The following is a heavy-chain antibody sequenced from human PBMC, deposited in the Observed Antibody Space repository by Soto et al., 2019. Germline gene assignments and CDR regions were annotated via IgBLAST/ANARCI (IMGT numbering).Heavy chain of an antibody. J-gene: IGHJ4*02. CDR1: GFSFSSHS. CDR2: ISTTGSYI. CDR3: ARDSLVGSCSGGACYIR. D-gene: IGHD2-15*01. Sequence: EVQMEESGGGLVKPGGSLRLSCAASGFSFSSHSMNWVRQAPGKGLEWVSSISTTGSYIYYADSVKGRFTISRDNAKKSMYLQMNSLRAEDTAVYYCARDSLVGSCSGGACYIRWGQGTLLTVSS. V-gene: IGHV3-21*01.